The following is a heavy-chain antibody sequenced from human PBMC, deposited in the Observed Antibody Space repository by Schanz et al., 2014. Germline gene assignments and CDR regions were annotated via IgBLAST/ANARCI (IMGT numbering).Heavy chain of an antibody. V-gene: IGHV1-2*06. CDR2: INPNTGGT. CDR3: ARVRSEDYGGMDV. J-gene: IGHJ6*02. CDR1: GRTFIVYH. Sequence: QVQLVQSGAEVKKPGASMKVSCKASGRTFIVYHVLHWVRQAPGQGLEWMGRINPNTGGTQYAQKFQGRVTMTTAKSISTVYMELSRLRSDDTAVYYCARVRSEDYGGMDVWGQGTTVTVSS.